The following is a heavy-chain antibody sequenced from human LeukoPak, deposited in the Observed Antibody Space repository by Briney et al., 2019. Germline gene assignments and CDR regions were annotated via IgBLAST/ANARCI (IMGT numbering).Heavy chain of an antibody. CDR3: TTDLGYYDTSGYPI. J-gene: IGHJ3*02. V-gene: IGHV3-15*01. CDR2: IKSKTDGGTT. Sequence: GGSPRLSCAASGFTFSNAWMSWVRQAPGKGLEWIGRIKSKTDGGTTDYAAFVKGRFSISRDDSKNTLYLEMNSLKNEDTAVYYCTTDLGYYDTSGYPIWGQGTLVAVSS. CDR1: GFTFSNAW. D-gene: IGHD3-22*01.